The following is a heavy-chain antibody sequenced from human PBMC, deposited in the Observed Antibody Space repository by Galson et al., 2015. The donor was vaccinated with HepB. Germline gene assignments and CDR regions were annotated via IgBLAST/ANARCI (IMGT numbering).Heavy chain of an antibody. V-gene: IGHV1-8*01. CDR1: GYSFTSYD. D-gene: IGHD4-17*01. CDR2: MSPQSGET. Sequence: SVQVSCKASGYSFTSYDIHWVRQVTGQGLEWMGWMSPQSGETGYAQKFQGRVTMSRDTSMRTAFMEMRGLTTEDKAVYYCANWDGDSPESFAFWGQGTMV. CDR3: ANWDGDSPESFAF. J-gene: IGHJ3*01.